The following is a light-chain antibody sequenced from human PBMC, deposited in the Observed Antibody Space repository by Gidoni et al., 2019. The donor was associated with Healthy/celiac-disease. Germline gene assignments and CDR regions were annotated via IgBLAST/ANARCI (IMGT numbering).Light chain of an antibody. J-gene: IGKJ1*01. V-gene: IGKV3-20*01. CDR2: GAS. Sequence: IVLNQSPGTLSLSPGERATLSCRASQSVSSSYLAWYQQKPGQAPRLLIYGASSRATGIPDRFSGSGSGKYFTLTISRLEPEDFAVYYCQQYGSSPWTFGQGTKVDIK. CDR1: QSVSSSY. CDR3: QQYGSSPWT.